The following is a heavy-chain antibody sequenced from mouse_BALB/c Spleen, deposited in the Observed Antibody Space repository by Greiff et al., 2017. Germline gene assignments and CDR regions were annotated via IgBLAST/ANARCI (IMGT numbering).Heavy chain of an antibody. V-gene: IGHV14-3*02. CDR1: GFNIKDTY. D-gene: IGHD1-1*01. Sequence: VQLQQSGAELVKPGASVKLSCTASGFNIKDTYMHWVKQRPEQGLEWIGRIDPANGNTKYDPKFQGKATITADTSSNTAYLQLSSLTSEDTAVYYCARSLTTVVEDDYWGQGTTLTVSS. J-gene: IGHJ2*01. CDR2: IDPANGNT. CDR3: ARSLTTVVEDDY.